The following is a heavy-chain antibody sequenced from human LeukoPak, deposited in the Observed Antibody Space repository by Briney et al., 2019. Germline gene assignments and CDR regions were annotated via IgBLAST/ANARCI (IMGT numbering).Heavy chain of an antibody. Sequence: SETLSLTCTVSGGSISSYYWSWIRQPPGKGLEWIGHIYTSGSTDYNPSLKSRVTMSVDTSKNQFSLKLNSLTAADTAVYYCARGRFSVATVDYWGQGTLVTVSS. CDR3: ARGRFSVATVDY. D-gene: IGHD5-12*01. V-gene: IGHV4-4*07. J-gene: IGHJ4*02. CDR2: IYTSGST. CDR1: GGSISSYY.